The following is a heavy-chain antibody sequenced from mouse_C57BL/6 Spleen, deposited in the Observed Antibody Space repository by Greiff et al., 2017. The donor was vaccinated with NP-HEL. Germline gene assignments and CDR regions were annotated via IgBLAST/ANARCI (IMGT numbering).Heavy chain of an antibody. CDR1: GFSLTSYG. CDR3: ARTRDLYFDY. CDR2: IWSSGST. J-gene: IGHJ2*01. Sequence: QVQLQQSGPGLVQPSQSLSITCTVSGFSLTSYGVHWVRQTPGKGLEWLGVIWSSGSTDYNAAFISRLSISKENSKSQVFYIMNSLQTDDTAIYYYARTRDLYFDYWGQGATLTVST. V-gene: IGHV2-2*01.